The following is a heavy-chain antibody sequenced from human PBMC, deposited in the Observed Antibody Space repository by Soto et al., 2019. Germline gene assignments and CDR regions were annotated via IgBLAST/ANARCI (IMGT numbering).Heavy chain of an antibody. J-gene: IGHJ5*02. CDR2: IYYSGST. CDR1: GGSIRSGGHY. Sequence: SSETLSLTCTVSGGSIRSGGHYWSWIRQHPGKGLEWIGYIYYSGSTYYNPSLKSRVTISVDTSKNQFSLKLSSVTAADTAIYYCARSVFPWGQGTLVTVSS. V-gene: IGHV4-31*03. CDR3: ARSVFP.